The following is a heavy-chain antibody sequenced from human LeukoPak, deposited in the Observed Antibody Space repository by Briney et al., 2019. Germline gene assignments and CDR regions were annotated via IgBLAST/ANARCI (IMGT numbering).Heavy chain of an antibody. J-gene: IGHJ3*02. V-gene: IGHV4-34*01. CDR2: INHSGST. CDR1: GGSFSCYY. D-gene: IGHD6-19*01. Sequence: SETLSLTCAVYGGSFSCYYWSWMRQPPGKGLEWIGEINHSGSTNYNPSLKSRVTISVDTSKNQFSLKLSSVTAADTAVYYCARVGPVAGGKNAFDIWGQGTMVTVSS. CDR3: ARVGPVAGGKNAFDI.